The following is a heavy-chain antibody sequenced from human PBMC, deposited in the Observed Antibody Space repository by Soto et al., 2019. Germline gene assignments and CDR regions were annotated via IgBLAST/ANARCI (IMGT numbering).Heavy chain of an antibody. V-gene: IGHV4-59*01. CDR3: ASLYCGGGCYNDY. CDR1: GGSISSYY. CDR2: IYYSGST. Sequence: SETLSLTCTVSGGSISSYYWSWIRQPPGKGLEWIGYIYYSGSTNYNPSLKSRVTISVDTSKNQFSLKLSSVTAADTAVYYCASLYCGGGCYNDYWGQGTLVTVSS. D-gene: IGHD2-21*02. J-gene: IGHJ4*02.